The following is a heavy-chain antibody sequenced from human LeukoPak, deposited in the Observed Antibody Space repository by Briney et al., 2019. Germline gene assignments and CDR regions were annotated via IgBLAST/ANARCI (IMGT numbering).Heavy chain of an antibody. CDR2: IYPDDSET. V-gene: IGHV5-51*01. CDR3: VRHVAYTSPIDY. CDR1: GYSFTSYW. Sequence: PGESLKISCKGSGYSFTSYWIGWVRQMPGKGLEWMGIIYPDDSETRYSPSFEGQVTISADKSLSTAYLQWSNLKASDTAMYYCVRHVAYTSPIDYWGQGTLVTVSS. J-gene: IGHJ4*02. D-gene: IGHD2-2*01.